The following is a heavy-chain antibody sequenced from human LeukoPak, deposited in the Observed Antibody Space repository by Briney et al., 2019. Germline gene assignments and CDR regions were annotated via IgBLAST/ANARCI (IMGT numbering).Heavy chain of an antibody. J-gene: IGHJ5*02. Sequence: SETLSLTCAVYGGSFSGYYWSWIRQPPGKGLEWIGEINHSGSTNYNPSLKSRVTISVDTSKNQFSLKLSSVTAADTAVYYCARGAVLLWFGRGWFDPWGQGTLVTVSS. CDR1: GGSFSGYY. CDR3: ARGAVLLWFGRGWFDP. D-gene: IGHD3-10*01. CDR2: INHSGST. V-gene: IGHV4-34*01.